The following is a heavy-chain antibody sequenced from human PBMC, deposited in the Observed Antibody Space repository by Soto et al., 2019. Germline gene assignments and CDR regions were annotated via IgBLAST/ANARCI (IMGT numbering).Heavy chain of an antibody. V-gene: IGHV3-33*01. J-gene: IGHJ6*02. CDR1: GFSLSTSG. CDR2: IWYDGSIK. Sequence: QVQLVESGGGVVQPGRSLKLSCAASGFSLSTSGMHWVRQAPGKGLEWLAVIWYDGSIKNYADSVKGRFTISRDNSKDTVYLQMNSLTDEDMAVYFCVRGVGNYYHGMDVWGQGTTVTVSS. D-gene: IGHD3-10*01. CDR3: VRGVGNYYHGMDV.